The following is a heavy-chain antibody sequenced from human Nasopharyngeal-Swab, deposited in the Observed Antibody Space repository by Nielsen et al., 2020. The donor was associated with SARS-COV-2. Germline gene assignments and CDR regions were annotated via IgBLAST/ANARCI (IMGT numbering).Heavy chain of an antibody. CDR3: AKEELYYGDV. CDR1: GFTFSSYG. J-gene: IGHJ6*02. Sequence: GESLKISCAAPGFTFSSYGMHWVRQAPGKGLEWVAVISYDGSNKYYADSVKGRFTISRDNSKNTLYLQMNSLRAEDTAVYYCAKEELYYGDVWGQGTTVTVSS. V-gene: IGHV3-30*18. D-gene: IGHD3-10*01. CDR2: ISYDGSNK.